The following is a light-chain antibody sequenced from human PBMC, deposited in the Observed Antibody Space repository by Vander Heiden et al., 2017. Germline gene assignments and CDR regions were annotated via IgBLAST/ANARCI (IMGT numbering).Light chain of an antibody. V-gene: IGKV1-13*02. CDR2: DAS. CDR3: QQCNSYHHKIT. Sequence: AIQLTQPPSSLSASLGDRVTITCRASQGISSALAWYQQKPGKAPKLLIYDASSLERGVTSRFSGSGDGTDFTLTISSRHLEDFESYYCQQCNSYHHKITFGQGTRVEIK. CDR1: QGISSA. J-gene: IGKJ5*01.